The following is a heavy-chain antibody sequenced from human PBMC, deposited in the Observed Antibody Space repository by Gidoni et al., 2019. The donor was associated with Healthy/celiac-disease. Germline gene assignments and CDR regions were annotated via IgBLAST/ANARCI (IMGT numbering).Heavy chain of an antibody. Sequence: QVQLVESGGGVVQPGRSLRLSCAASGFTFRSYGMPWVRQAPGKGLEWVAVISYDGSNKYYADSVKGRFTISRDNSKNTLYLQMNSLRAEDTAVYYCAKDRIIYGDYLGVGYYGMDVWGQGTTVTVSS. D-gene: IGHD4-17*01. CDR3: AKDRIIYGDYLGVGYYGMDV. J-gene: IGHJ6*02. CDR2: ISYDGSNK. V-gene: IGHV3-30*18. CDR1: GFTFRSYG.